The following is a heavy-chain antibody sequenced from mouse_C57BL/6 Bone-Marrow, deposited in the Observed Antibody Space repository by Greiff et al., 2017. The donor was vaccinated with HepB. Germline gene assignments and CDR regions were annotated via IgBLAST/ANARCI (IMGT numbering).Heavy chain of an antibody. J-gene: IGHJ2*01. CDR1: GFTFSSYT. Sequence: DVQLVESGGGLVKPGGSLKLSCAASGFTFSSYTMSWVRQTPEKRLEWVATISGGGGNTYYPDSVKGRFTISRDNAKNTLYLQMSSLRSEDTALYYCARLGYDYDNYLDYWGQGTTLTVSS. D-gene: IGHD2-4*01. CDR2: ISGGGGNT. CDR3: ARLGYDYDNYLDY. V-gene: IGHV5-9*01.